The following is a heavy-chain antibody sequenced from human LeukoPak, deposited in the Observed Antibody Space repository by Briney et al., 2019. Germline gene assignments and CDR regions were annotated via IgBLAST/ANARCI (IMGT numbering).Heavy chain of an antibody. CDR2: IYTSGST. Sequence: SQTLSLTCTVSGASISSGSYYWSWIRQPAGKGLEWIGRIYTSGSTNYNPSLKSRVTISVDTSKNQFSLKLSSVTAADTAVYYCASRYYGSGSYYYWFDPWGQGTLVTVSS. V-gene: IGHV4-61*02. J-gene: IGHJ5*02. D-gene: IGHD3-10*01. CDR3: ASRYYGSGSYYYWFDP. CDR1: GASISSGSYY.